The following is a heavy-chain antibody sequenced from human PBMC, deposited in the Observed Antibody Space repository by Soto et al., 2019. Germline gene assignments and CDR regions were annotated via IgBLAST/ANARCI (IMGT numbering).Heavy chain of an antibody. CDR1: GFRFSDFA. V-gene: IGHV3-23*01. Sequence: EVQLLESGGGFVQPGGSLRLSCAASGFRFSDFAMTWVRQAPGRGLEWVSAITGTASSTYYADSVKGWFTISRDNSKNTLYLQINSLRAEDTAIYYCAKGAEGYVVSSLDSWGQGTLVTVSS. CDR3: AKGAEGYVVSSLDS. CDR2: ITGTASST. J-gene: IGHJ4*02. D-gene: IGHD5-12*01.